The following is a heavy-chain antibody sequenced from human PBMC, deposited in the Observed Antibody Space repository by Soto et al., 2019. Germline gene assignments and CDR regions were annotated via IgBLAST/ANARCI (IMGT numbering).Heavy chain of an antibody. CDR3: ARFALAPYSYGYGANRNIDY. CDR2: IYPGDSDT. CDR1: GYSVTNYW. J-gene: IGHJ4*02. V-gene: IGHV5-51*01. Sequence: LGAALKISCKGSGYSVTNYWICPVRQMPGKGLEWMGIIYPGDSDTRYSPSFQGQVTISADKSISTAYLQWSSLKASDTAMYYCARFALAPYSYGYGANRNIDYWGQGTLVTVSS. D-gene: IGHD5-18*01.